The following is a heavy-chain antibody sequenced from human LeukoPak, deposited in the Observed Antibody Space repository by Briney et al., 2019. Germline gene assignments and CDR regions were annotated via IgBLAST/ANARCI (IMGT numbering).Heavy chain of an antibody. CDR3: ARNTLLVDCISTSCPFGSWFDP. CDR2: INPVNSDT. V-gene: IGHV5-51*01. J-gene: IGHJ5*02. Sequence: GESLKISCKGSGYIFTDSWIAWVRQMPGKGLEWMGIINPVNSDTVYSPSFQGQVTMSVDKSISTAYLQWSSLEASDTAIYYCARNTLLVDCISTSCPFGSWFDPWGQGTLVTVSS. D-gene: IGHD2-2*01. CDR1: GYIFTDSW.